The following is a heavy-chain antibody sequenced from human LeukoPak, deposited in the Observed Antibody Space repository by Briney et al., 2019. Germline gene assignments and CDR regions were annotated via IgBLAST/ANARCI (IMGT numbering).Heavy chain of an antibody. Sequence: ASVKVSCKASGYTFTSYYMHWVRQAPGQGLEWMGIINPSGGSTSYAQKFQGRVTMTTDTSTSTAYMELRSLRSDDTAVYYCARTSHYVDIAATIPYGIYYFDYWGQGTLVTVSP. V-gene: IGHV1-46*01. CDR1: GYTFTSYY. D-gene: IGHD5-12*01. CDR3: ARTSHYVDIAATIPYGIYYFDY. J-gene: IGHJ4*02. CDR2: INPSGGST.